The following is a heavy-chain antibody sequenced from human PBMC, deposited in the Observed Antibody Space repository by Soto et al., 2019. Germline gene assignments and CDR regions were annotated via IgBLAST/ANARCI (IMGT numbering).Heavy chain of an antibody. V-gene: IGHV3-30*18. CDR1: GFTFSSYG. D-gene: IGHD3-22*01. J-gene: IGHJ4*02. CDR2: ISYDGSNK. CDR3: AKGLYYDSSGHYPRAY. Sequence: PGGSLRLACAASGFTFSSYGMHWVRQAPGKGLEWVAVISYDGSNKYYADSVKGRFSISRDNSKNTLYLQMNSLRAEDTAVYYCAKGLYYDSSGHYPRAYWGQGTLVTVSS.